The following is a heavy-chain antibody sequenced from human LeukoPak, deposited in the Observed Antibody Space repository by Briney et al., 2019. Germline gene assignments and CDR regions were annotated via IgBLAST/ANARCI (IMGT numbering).Heavy chain of an antibody. V-gene: IGHV4-30-2*01. Sequence: SETLSLTCAVSGGSISSGGYSWSWIRQPPGKGLEWIGYIYHSGSTYYNPSLKSRVTISVDRSKNQFSLKLSSVTAADTAVYYCARTTMVRGVIAEWFDPWGQGTLVTVSS. CDR3: ARTTMVRGVIAEWFDP. J-gene: IGHJ5*02. CDR2: IYHSGST. CDR1: GGSISSGGYS. D-gene: IGHD3-10*01.